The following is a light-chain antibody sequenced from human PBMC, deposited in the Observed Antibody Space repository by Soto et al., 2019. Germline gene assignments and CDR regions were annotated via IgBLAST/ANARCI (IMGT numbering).Light chain of an antibody. V-gene: IGLV2-14*01. CDR1: SSDVGGYNY. CDR3: SSYTSASALAI. CDR2: EVK. J-gene: IGLJ2*01. Sequence: QSVLTQPASVSGSPGQSITISCTGTSSDVGGYNYVSWYRQHPGEAPKLIIFEVKNRPSGISNRFSGSKSGNTASLTISGLQVEDEGHYFCSSYTSASALAIFGGGTKLTVL.